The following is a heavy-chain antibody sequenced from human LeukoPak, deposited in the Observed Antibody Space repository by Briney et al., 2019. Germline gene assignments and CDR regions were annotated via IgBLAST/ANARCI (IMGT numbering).Heavy chain of an antibody. CDR3: ARDSTGINYYGMDV. CDR1: GFTFSDYY. Sequence: GGSLRLSCAASGFTFSDYYMSWIRQAPGKGLEWVSCISSSGNTIYYADSVKGRFTISRDNAKNSLYLQMNSLRAEDTAVYYCARDSTGINYYGMDVWGQGPRSPSP. D-gene: IGHD4-17*01. J-gene: IGHJ6*02. V-gene: IGHV3-11*01. CDR2: ISSSGNTI.